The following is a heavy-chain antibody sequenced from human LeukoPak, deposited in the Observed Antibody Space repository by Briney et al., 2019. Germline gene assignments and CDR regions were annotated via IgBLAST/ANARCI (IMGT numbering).Heavy chain of an antibody. J-gene: IGHJ3*02. CDR1: GFTFSSYA. CDR2: ISGGGDTT. Sequence: GGSLRLSCAASGFTFSSYAMNWVRQAPGKGLEWFSGISGGGDTTFYADSVKGRFTISRNNSKNTLYLHMNSLRAEDTAVYYCEKLRSSSSSDAFDIWGQGTMVTVSS. D-gene: IGHD2-2*01. V-gene: IGHV3-23*01. CDR3: EKLRSSSSSDAFDI.